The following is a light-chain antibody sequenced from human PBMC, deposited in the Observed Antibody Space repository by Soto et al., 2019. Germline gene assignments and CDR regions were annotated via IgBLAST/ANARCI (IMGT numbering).Light chain of an antibody. J-gene: IGKJ1*01. CDR2: AAS. Sequence: VMTQSPDTLSVSPVERATLSCRASETVRSNLAWYQQKPGQAPRLLIYAASTRATGIPARFIGNGSGTEFTLTISSLQSEDFAVYYCQQYNNWWTFGQGTKVDIK. CDR3: QQYNNWWT. V-gene: IGKV3D-15*01. CDR1: ETVRSN.